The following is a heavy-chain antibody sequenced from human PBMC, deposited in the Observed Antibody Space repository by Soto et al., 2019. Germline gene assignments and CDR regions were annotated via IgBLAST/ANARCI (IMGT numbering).Heavy chain of an antibody. CDR1: GFSLSTSGMC. J-gene: IGHJ4*02. V-gene: IGHV2-70*12. CDR3: AHRLSIAAAGHFDY. D-gene: IGHD6-13*01. CDR2: IDWDDDK. Sequence: YFPTLVNPPQTLKLTCTFSGFSLSTSGMCCSWIRQPPGKALEWLALIDWDDDKYYSTSLKTRLTISKDTSKNQVVLTMTNMDPVDTATYYCAHRLSIAAAGHFDYWGQGTLVTVSS.